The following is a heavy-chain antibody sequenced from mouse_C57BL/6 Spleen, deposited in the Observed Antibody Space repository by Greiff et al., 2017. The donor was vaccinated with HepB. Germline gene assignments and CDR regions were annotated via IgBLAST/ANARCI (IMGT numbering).Heavy chain of an antibody. V-gene: IGHV1-55*01. CDR3: ARWDYYGSGERAMDY. D-gene: IGHD1-1*01. J-gene: IGHJ4*01. CDR1: GYTFTSYW. CDR2: IYPGSGST. Sequence: QVQLQQPGAELVKPGASVKMSCKASGYTFTSYWITWVKQRPGQGLEWIGDIYPGSGSTNYNEKFKSKATLTEDTSSSTAYMQLSILTSEDSAVYYCARWDYYGSGERAMDYWGQGTSVTVSS.